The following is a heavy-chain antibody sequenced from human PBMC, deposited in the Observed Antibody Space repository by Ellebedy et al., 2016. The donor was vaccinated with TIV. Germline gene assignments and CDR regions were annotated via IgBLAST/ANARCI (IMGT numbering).Heavy chain of an antibody. CDR2: VFYGGIT. CDR1: GGSINTRSFY. CDR3: ARADTGTEVYHYYHMDV. J-gene: IGHJ6*03. V-gene: IGHV4-39*06. Sequence: MPGGSLRLSCTVSGGSINTRSFYWGWVRQPPGQGLEWIGSVFYGGITFHNPSLQSRVTISADMATNKFALKMTSVTGAATAVYYCARADTGTEVYHYYHMDVWGKGTTVTVSS. D-gene: IGHD2-8*02.